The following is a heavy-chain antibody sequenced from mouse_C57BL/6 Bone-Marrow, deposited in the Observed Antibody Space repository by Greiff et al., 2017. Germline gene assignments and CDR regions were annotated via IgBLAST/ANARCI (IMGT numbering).Heavy chain of an antibody. D-gene: IGHD2-2*01. CDR1: GYTFPSYW. J-gene: IGHJ2*01. V-gene: IGHV1-59*01. Sequence: VQLQQSGAELVRPGTSVKLSCKASGYTFPSYWMHWVKQRPGQGLEWIGVIDPSDSYTNYNQKFKGKATLTVDTSSSTAYMQLSSLTSEDSAVYYCARWHGFPFDYWGQGTTLTVSS. CDR3: ARWHGFPFDY. CDR2: IDPSDSYT.